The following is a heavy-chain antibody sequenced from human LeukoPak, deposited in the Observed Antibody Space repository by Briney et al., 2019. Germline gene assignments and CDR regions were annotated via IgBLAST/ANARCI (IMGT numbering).Heavy chain of an antibody. V-gene: IGHV3-21*01. J-gene: IGHJ6*03. CDR1: GFTFSSYS. Sequence: GGSLRLSCAASGFTFSSYSMNWVRQAPGKGLEWVSSNSSSSSYIYYADSVKGRFTISRDNAKNSLYLQMNSLRAEDTAVYYCASDPAEHYYYMDVWGKGTTVTVSS. CDR2: NSSSSSYI. D-gene: IGHD2-2*01. CDR3: ASDPAEHYYYMDV.